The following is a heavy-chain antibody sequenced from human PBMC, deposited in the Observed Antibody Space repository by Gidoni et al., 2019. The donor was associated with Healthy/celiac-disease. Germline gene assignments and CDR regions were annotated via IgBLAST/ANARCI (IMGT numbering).Heavy chain of an antibody. D-gene: IGHD5-18*01. J-gene: IGHJ4*02. V-gene: IGHV4-61*02. CDR3: ARGGYSYGYRYYFDY. Sequence: QVQLQESGPGLVKPSQTLSLTCTVSGGSISSGSYYWSWIRQPAGKGLEWIGRIYTRGSTNYNPSLKSRVTISVDTSKNQFSLKLSSVTAADTAVYYCARGGYSYGYRYYFDYWGQGTLVTVSS. CDR2: IYTRGST. CDR1: GGSISSGSYY.